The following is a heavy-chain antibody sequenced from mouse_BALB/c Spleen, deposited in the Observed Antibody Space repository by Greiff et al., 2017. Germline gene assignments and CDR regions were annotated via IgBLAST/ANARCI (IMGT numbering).Heavy chain of an antibody. J-gene: IGHJ1*01. CDR3: AREDGYDGDWYFDV. V-gene: IGHV14-3*02. CDR1: GFNIKDTY. D-gene: IGHD2-2*01. Sequence: EVKLQESGAELVKPGASVKLSCTASGFNIKDTYMHWVKQRPEQGLEWIGRIDPANGNTKYDPKFQGKATITADTSSNTAYLQLSSLTSEDTAVYYCAREDGYDGDWYFDVWGEGTTVTVSA. CDR2: IDPANGNT.